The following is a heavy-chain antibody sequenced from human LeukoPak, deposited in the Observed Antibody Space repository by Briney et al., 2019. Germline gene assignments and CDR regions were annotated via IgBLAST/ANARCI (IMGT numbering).Heavy chain of an antibody. Sequence: SETLSLTCTVSGGFISSYYWSWIRQPPGKGLEWIGYIYYSGSTNYNPSLKSRVTISVDTSKNQFSLKLSSVTAADTAVYYCARGLYSGSYLFDYWGQGTLVTVSS. D-gene: IGHD1-26*01. CDR1: GGFISSYY. J-gene: IGHJ4*02. CDR2: IYYSGST. V-gene: IGHV4-59*01. CDR3: ARGLYSGSYLFDY.